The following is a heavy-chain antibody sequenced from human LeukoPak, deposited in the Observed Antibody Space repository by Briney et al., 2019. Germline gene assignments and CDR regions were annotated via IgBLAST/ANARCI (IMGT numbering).Heavy chain of an antibody. CDR1: GFSFSTHN. CDR3: VKGRYGTGWDF. J-gene: IGHJ4*02. CDR2: ITSDGENT. D-gene: IGHD3-10*01. V-gene: IGHV3-64D*06. Sequence: GGSLRLSCSASGFSFSTHNMHWVRQAAGKGLEFVSGITSDGENTDYLDFVKGRFTITRDNSKNTLYLHMTSLRPEDTAVYFCVKGRYGTGWDFWGPGTLVIVSS.